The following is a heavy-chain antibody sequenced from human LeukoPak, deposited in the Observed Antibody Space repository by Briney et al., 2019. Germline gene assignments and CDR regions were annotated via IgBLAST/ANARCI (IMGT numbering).Heavy chain of an antibody. CDR2: IKQDGSEK. CDR1: GFTFNSYW. CDR3: ARDGATFSGYDWYYYMDV. J-gene: IGHJ6*03. D-gene: IGHD5-12*01. V-gene: IGHV3-7*01. Sequence: GGSLRLSCAASGFTFNSYWMSWVRQAPGKGLEWVANIKQDGSEKYYVDSVKGRFTISRDNAKNSLYLQMNSLRAEDTAVYYCARDGATFSGYDWYYYMDVWGKGTTVTVSS.